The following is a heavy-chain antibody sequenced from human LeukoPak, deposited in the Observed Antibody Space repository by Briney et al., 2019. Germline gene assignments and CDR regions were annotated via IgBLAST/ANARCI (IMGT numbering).Heavy chain of an antibody. CDR1: GGSISSGSHY. J-gene: IGHJ4*02. V-gene: IGHV4-61*02. D-gene: IGHD5-24*01. Sequence: PSETLSLTCTVSGGSISSGSHYWTWIRQPAGKGLEYIGRVYSSGSTDSNPSLRSRLTMSVDTSKNQLSLKLTSVTAADTAVYYCARRGVEMATIDYWGQGTLVTVSS. CDR3: ARRGVEMATIDY. CDR2: VYSSGST.